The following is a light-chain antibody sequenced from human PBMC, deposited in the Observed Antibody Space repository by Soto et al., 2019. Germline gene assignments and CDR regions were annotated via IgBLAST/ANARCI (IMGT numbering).Light chain of an antibody. J-gene: IGKJ1*01. CDR3: QQDTSCPWT. CDR2: RAA. Sequence: DIQMTQSPSTLSASVGDRVTITVRASKSISSWLAWYQQKPWRAPKYLIYRAATLEIGVPSTFNGSGSGTEFTVTMSSLQPDDFGPYYCQQDTSCPWTSVQGTKGEMK. V-gene: IGKV1-5*03. CDR1: KSISSW.